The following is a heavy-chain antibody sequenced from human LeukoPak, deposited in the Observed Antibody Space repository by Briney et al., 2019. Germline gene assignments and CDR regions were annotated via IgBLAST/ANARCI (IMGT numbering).Heavy chain of an antibody. Sequence: GGSLRLSCAASGFTFSSYGMHWVRQAPGKGLEWVAFIRYDGSNKYYADSVKGRFTISRDNSKNTLYLQMNSLRAEDTAVYYCASGRVTIFGVVARDFDPWGQGTLVTVSS. CDR3: ASGRVTIFGVVARDFDP. D-gene: IGHD3-3*01. V-gene: IGHV3-30*02. J-gene: IGHJ5*02. CDR2: IRYDGSNK. CDR1: GFTFSSYG.